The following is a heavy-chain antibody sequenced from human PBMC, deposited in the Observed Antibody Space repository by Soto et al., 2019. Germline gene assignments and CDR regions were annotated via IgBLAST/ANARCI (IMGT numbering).Heavy chain of an antibody. CDR3: VTDLNWQGH. CDR1: VFRFISVW. J-gene: IGHJ4*02. V-gene: IGHV3-7*01. CDR2: IKYDGSEE. Sequence: GGSLRLSCVVSVFRFISVWMTWVRQAPGKGLECVANIKYDGSEEYYVDSVKGRFTISRDNAKNSLYLQMNSLRDEDSAVYYCVTDLNWQGHWGQGT.